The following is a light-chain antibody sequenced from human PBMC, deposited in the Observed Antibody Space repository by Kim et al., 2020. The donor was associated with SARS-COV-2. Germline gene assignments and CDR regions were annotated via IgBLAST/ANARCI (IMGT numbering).Light chain of an antibody. CDR2: SNN. CDR3: AAWDDSLNDSYV. J-gene: IGLJ1*01. CDR1: SSNIGSNT. Sequence: ELTQLPSASGTPGQRVTISCSGSSSNIGSNTVHWYQQLPGTAPKLLIYSNNQRPSGVPDRFSGSKSGTSASLAISGLQSEDEADYYCAAWDDSLNDSYVLGTGTKGTIL. V-gene: IGLV1-44*01.